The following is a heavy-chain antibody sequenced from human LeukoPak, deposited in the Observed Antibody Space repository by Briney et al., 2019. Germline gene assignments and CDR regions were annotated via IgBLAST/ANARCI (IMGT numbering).Heavy chain of an antibody. D-gene: IGHD3-16*01. Sequence: SETLSLTCDVSGYSISSGYYWGWIRQPPGKGLEWIGSIYHSGSTYYNSSLKSRVTISVDTSKNQFSLKLSSVTDADTAVYYCARNGGSAFDIWGQGTMVAVSS. CDR1: GYSISSGYY. CDR2: IYHSGST. V-gene: IGHV4-38-2*01. CDR3: ARNGGSAFDI. J-gene: IGHJ3*02.